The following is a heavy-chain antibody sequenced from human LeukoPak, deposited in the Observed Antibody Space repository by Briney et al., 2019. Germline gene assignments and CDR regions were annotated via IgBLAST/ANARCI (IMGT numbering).Heavy chain of an antibody. CDR2: IYYSGST. CDR3: ARDLWYSYGFGCFHP. V-gene: IGHV4-30-4*08. Sequence: SETLSLTCTVSGGSISSGDYYWSRIRQPPGKGLEWIGNIYYSGSTYYNPSLKSRVTISVDTTKNQFSLKLSSVTAADTAVYYGARDLWYSYGFGCFHPWGERTLVTLST. D-gene: IGHD5-18*01. J-gene: IGHJ5*02. CDR1: GGSISSGDYY.